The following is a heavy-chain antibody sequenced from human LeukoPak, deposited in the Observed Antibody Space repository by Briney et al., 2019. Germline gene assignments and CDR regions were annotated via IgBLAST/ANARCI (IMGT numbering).Heavy chain of an antibody. V-gene: IGHV1-18*01. D-gene: IGHD3-22*01. CDR2: ISAYNGNT. CDR3: ARDPKTRYYDSSGYYFDY. J-gene: IGHJ4*02. Sequence: ASVKVSCKASGYTFTSYGISWVRQAPGQGLEWMGWISAYNGNTNYAQKLQGRVTMTTDTSTSTAYMELRSLRYDETAVYYCARDPKTRYYDSSGYYFDYWGQGTLVTVSS. CDR1: GYTFTSYG.